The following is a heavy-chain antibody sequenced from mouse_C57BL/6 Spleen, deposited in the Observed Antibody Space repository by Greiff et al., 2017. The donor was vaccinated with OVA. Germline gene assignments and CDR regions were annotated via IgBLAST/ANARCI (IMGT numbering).Heavy chain of an antibody. CDR3: ARSHYYYASSYGFAY. D-gene: IGHD1-1*01. Sequence: QVQLQQSGPELVKPGASVKISCKASGYAFSSSWMNWVKQRPGKGLEWIGRIYPGDGDTNYNGKFKGKATLTADKSSSTAYMQLSSLTSEDSAVYCCARSHYYYASSYGFAYWGQGTLVTVSA. J-gene: IGHJ3*01. V-gene: IGHV1-82*01. CDR1: GYAFSSSW. CDR2: IYPGDGDT.